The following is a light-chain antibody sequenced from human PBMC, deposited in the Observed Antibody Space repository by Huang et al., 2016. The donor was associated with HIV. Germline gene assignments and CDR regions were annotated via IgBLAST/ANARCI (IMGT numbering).Light chain of an antibody. J-gene: IGKJ4*01. V-gene: IGKV3-11*01. CDR3: QQRGAWPLT. CDR2: DSF. Sequence: DIVLTQSPATLSLSPGQRATLPCRASQNINTYLVWYQQKPGQGPRLLSYDSFTRATGIPARFSGSGYGTDFTLTINTLEPEDFAVYYCQQRGAWPLTFGGGTKVEIK. CDR1: QNINTY.